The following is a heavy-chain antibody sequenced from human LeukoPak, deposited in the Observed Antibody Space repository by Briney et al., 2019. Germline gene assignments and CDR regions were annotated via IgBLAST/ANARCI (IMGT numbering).Heavy chain of an antibody. D-gene: IGHD3-10*01. CDR3: ARSLLWFGELSD. Sequence: SETLSLTCTVSGGSISSYYWSWIRQPPGKGLEWIGYIYYSGSTNYNPSLKSRVTISVDTSKNQFSLKLSSVTAADTAVYYCARSLLWFGELSDWGQGTLVTVSS. J-gene: IGHJ4*02. V-gene: IGHV4-59*08. CDR1: GGSISSYY. CDR2: IYYSGST.